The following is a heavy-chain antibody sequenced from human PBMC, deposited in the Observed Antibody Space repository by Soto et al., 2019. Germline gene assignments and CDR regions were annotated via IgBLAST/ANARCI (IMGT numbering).Heavy chain of an antibody. D-gene: IGHD2-2*01. CDR1: GFTFSSYS. CDR3: ARDRNIVVVPAAWDYYYYGMDV. CDR2: ISSSSSYI. J-gene: IGHJ6*02. Sequence: GGSLRLSCAASGFTFSSYSMNWVRQAPGKGLEWVSSISSSSSYIYYADSVKGRFTISRDNAKNSLYLQMNSLRAEDTAVYYCARDRNIVVVPAAWDYYYYGMDVWGQGTTVTAP. V-gene: IGHV3-21*01.